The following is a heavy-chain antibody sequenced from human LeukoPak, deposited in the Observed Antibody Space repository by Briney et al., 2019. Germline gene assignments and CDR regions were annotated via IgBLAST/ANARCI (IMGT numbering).Heavy chain of an antibody. Sequence: AASVKVSCKASGYTFTNYGVSWVRQAPGQGLEWMGWINAYNGDTHYAQNLQGRLTMTTDTSTSMAFMELRSLRPDDTAVHFCARWGLVAPGTYYYYYMDVWGRGTTVTVSS. J-gene: IGHJ6*03. V-gene: IGHV1-18*01. D-gene: IGHD2-2*01. CDR1: GYTFTNYG. CDR3: ARWGLVAPGTYYYYYMDV. CDR2: INAYNGDT.